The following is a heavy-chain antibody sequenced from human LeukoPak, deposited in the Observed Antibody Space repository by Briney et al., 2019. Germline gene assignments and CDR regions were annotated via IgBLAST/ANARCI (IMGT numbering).Heavy chain of an antibody. Sequence: SETLSLTCTGSGYAIISGYYWCWSRQPPGKGLEWSGSSYHSGSTYYNPSVKSRVTISVDTSKILFSLKLSSVTAADTAVYYCARDLYYYDSSGYYYWGQRTLATVSS. CDR2: SYHSGST. V-gene: IGHV4-38-2*02. CDR3: ARDLYYYDSSGYYY. CDR1: GYAIISGYY. J-gene: IGHJ4*02. D-gene: IGHD3-22*01.